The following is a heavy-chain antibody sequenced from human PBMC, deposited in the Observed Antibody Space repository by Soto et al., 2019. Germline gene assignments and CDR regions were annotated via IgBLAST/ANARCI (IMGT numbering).Heavy chain of an antibody. CDR1: GYTFTSYD. CDR3: ARAGSHAGPDIVVVVAAKGHDY. D-gene: IGHD2-15*01. CDR2: MNPNSGNT. V-gene: IGHV1-8*01. J-gene: IGHJ4*01. Sequence: ASVKVSCKASGYTFTSYDINWVRQATGQGLEWMGWMNPNSGNTGYAQKFQGRVTMTRNTSISTAYMELSSLRSEDTAVYYCARAGSHAGPDIVVVVAAKGHDYWG.